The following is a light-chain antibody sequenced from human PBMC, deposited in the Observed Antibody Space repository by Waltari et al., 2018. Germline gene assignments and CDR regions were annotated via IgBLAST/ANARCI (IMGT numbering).Light chain of an antibody. CDR1: HNVGNS. V-gene: IGKV3-11*01. Sequence: ENVLTQSPATLSLSPGEAATPSCRASHNVGNSLAWYQHKPGQGPRLLIYDAANRAPGIPARFSGSGSGTDFTLTISSLEPDDFAVYYCQQRSNWHTFGQGTRLEIK. CDR3: QQRSNWHT. CDR2: DAA. J-gene: IGKJ2*01.